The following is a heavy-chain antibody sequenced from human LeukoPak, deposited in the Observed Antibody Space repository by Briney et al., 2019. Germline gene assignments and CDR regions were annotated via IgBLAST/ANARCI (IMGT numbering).Heavy chain of an antibody. CDR3: AKCVMAGGGYYYGMDV. CDR2: IYSGGST. Sequence: GGSLRLSCAASGFTVSSNYMSWVRQAPGKGLEWVSVIYSGGSTYYADSVKGRFTISRHNSKNTLYLQMNSLRAEDTAVYYCAKCVMAGGGYYYGMDVWGQGTTVTVSS. V-gene: IGHV3-53*01. J-gene: IGHJ6*02. D-gene: IGHD3-10*01. CDR1: GFTVSSNY.